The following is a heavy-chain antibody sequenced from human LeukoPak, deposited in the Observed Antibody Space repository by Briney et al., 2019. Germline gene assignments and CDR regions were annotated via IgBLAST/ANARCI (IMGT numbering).Heavy chain of an antibody. J-gene: IGHJ3*02. Sequence: GGSLRLSCAASGFTFSSHAMSWVRQPPGKVLEWVSAISGSGGSTYYADSVKDRFTIYRDNSKNTLYLQINSLRAEETAVYYCAKDGALLWFGELPGAFDIXGRGXXATVS. CDR2: ISGSGGST. D-gene: IGHD3-10*01. V-gene: IGHV3-23*01. CDR3: AKDGALLWFGELPGAFDI. CDR1: GFTFSSHA.